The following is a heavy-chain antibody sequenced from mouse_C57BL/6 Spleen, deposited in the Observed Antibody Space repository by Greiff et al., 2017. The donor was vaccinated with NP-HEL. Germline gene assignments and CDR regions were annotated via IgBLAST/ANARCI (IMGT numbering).Heavy chain of an antibody. CDR3: CPDYYGPDFDY. CDR1: GYTFTSYW. D-gene: IGHD1-1*01. J-gene: IGHJ2*01. Sequence: QVQLQQPGAELVKPGASVKLSCKASGYTFTSYWMHWVKQRPGQGLEWIGMIHPNSGSTNYNEKFKSKATLTVDKSSSTAYMQLSSLTSEDSAVFYLCPDYYGPDFDYWGQGTTLTVSS. V-gene: IGHV1-64*01. CDR2: IHPNSGST.